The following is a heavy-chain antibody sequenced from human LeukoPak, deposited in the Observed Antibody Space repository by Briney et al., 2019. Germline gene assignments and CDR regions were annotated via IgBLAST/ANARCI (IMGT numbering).Heavy chain of an antibody. D-gene: IGHD2-21*01. CDR1: GFTFSSYG. J-gene: IGHJ4*02. CDR3: ARVGRKDGGDFDY. Sequence: GGSLRLSCAASGFTFSSYGMHWVRQAPGKGLEWVAVIWYDGSNKYYADSVKGRFIISRDNSKNTLYLQMNSLRAEDTAVYYCARVGRKDGGDFDYWGQGTLVTVSS. CDR2: IWYDGSNK. V-gene: IGHV3-33*01.